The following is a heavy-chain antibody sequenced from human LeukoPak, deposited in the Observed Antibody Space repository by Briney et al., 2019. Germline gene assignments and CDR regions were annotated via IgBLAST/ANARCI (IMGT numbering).Heavy chain of an antibody. D-gene: IGHD2-2*01. J-gene: IGHJ6*03. CDR2: INKLVSTI. Sequence: GGSLRLSCAASVFTFGNFEMTWVRQAPGRGVEWVSYINKLVSTIYYTDSLRGRFTMSRDNAKNSLYLQMSSLRAEDPAVYYCARDPRYPHYYYMDVWGNGTTVTVS. CDR1: VFTFGNFE. CDR3: ARDPRYPHYYYMDV. V-gene: IGHV3-48*03.